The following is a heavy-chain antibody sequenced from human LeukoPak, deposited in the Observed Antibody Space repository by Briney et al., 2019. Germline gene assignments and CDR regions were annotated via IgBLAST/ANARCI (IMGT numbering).Heavy chain of an antibody. J-gene: IGHJ5*02. CDR3: AREYYYGSAERWFDP. D-gene: IGHD3-10*01. Sequence: HPGGSLRLSCAASGFTFSSYAMHWVRQAPGKGLEWVAVLSDDGSNKYYADSVKGRFTISRDNSKNTLYLQTNSLRAEDTAVYYCAREYYYGSAERWFDPWGQGTLVTVSS. CDR1: GFTFSSYA. V-gene: IGHV3-30-3*01. CDR2: LSDDGSNK.